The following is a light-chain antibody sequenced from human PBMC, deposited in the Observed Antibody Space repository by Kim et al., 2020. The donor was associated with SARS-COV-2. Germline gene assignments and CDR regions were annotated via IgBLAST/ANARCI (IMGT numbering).Light chain of an antibody. CDR2: QDT. CDR3: QAWDSNTAI. Sequence: SYELTQPPSVSVSPGQTASITCSGEKLGDKYVCWYQQKPGQSPVLVIYQDTKRPSGIPERFSGSNSGSTATLTISGTQAMDEADYYCQAWDSNTAIFGTGTKVTVL. J-gene: IGLJ1*01. CDR1: KLGDKY. V-gene: IGLV3-1*01.